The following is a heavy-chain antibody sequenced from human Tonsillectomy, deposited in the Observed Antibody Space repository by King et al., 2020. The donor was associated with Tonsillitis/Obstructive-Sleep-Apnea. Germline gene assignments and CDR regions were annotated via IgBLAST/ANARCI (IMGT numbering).Heavy chain of an antibody. Sequence: VQLVESGGGLVQPGGSLRLSCAASGFTFSSYAMSWVRQAPGKGLEWVSAISGSDGSTYSADSVKGRFIISRDNSKSTLYLQMNSLRAEDTAVYYCAKDWSGTYPYYFDYWGQGTLVTVPS. CDR1: GFTFSSYA. J-gene: IGHJ4*02. CDR2: ISGSDGST. V-gene: IGHV3-23*04. CDR3: AKDWSGTYPYYFDY. D-gene: IGHD1-26*01.